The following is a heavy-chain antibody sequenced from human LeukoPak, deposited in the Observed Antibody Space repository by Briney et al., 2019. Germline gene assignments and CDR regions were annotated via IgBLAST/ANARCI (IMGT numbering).Heavy chain of an antibody. D-gene: IGHD1-7*01. CDR2: IYYSGST. CDR3: ARRTSRFRFFDY. V-gene: IGHV4-39*01. Sequence: SETLSLTCTVSGGSISSSSYYWGWIRQPPGKGLEWIGSIYYSGSTYYNPSLKSRVTISVDTSKNQFSLKLSSVTAADTAAYYCARRTSRFRFFDYWGQGTLVTVSS. CDR1: GGSISSSSYY. J-gene: IGHJ4*02.